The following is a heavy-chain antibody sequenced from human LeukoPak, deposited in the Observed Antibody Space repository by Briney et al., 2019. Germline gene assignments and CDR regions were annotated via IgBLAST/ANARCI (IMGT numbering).Heavy chain of an antibody. CDR1: GYTFTNYY. V-gene: IGHV1-46*01. D-gene: IGHD5-12*01. Sequence: GASVKVSCKASGYTFTNYYMHWVRQAPGQGLEWMGVINPSGGSTSYAQKFQGRVTMTRDTSTSTVYMDLSSLRSEDTAVYYCARSSLYSGYDSSGFDYWGQGTLVTVSS. CDR2: INPSGGST. CDR3: ARSSLYSGYDSSGFDY. J-gene: IGHJ4*02.